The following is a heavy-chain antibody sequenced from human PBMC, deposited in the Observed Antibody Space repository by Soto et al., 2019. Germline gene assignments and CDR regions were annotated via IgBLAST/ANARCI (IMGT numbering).Heavy chain of an antibody. D-gene: IGHD3-9*01. CDR3: ATQGGGYYDILTGSRAGTRPIDY. J-gene: IGHJ4*02. CDR2: IYYSGST. V-gene: IGHV4-39*01. Sequence: SETLSLTCTVSGGSISSSSYYWGWIRQPPGKGLEWIGCIYYSGSTYYNPSLKSRVTISVDTSKNQFSLKLSSVTAADTAVYYCATQGGGYYDILTGSRAGTRPIDYWGQGTLVTVSS. CDR1: GGSISSSSYY.